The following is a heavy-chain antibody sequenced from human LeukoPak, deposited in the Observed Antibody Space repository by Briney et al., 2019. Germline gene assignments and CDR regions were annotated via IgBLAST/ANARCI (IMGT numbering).Heavy chain of an antibody. Sequence: GESLRLSCAASGVTVSSNYMNWVRQAPGKGLEWVSVIFSDGRTYYADSVKGRFIISRDNSKNTLFLQMNSLRADGTAVYYCTRDNNWNDGVGFDYWGQGTLVTVSS. V-gene: IGHV3-53*01. CDR1: GVTVSSNY. CDR2: IFSDGRT. CDR3: TRDNNWNDGVGFDY. J-gene: IGHJ4*02. D-gene: IGHD1-1*01.